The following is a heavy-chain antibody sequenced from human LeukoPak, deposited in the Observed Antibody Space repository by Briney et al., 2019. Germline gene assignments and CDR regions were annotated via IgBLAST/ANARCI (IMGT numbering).Heavy chain of an antibody. J-gene: IGHJ4*02. V-gene: IGHV1-69*04. CDR3: ARNLPAAKALSFEY. D-gene: IGHD6-13*01. CDR2: IIPILGIA. CDR1: GGTFSSYA. Sequence: SVKVSCKASGGTFSSYAISWVRQAPGQGLEWMGRIIPILGIANYAQKFQGRVTISADKSTSTAYMELSSLRSEDTAVYYCARNLPAAKALSFEYWGQGTLVTVSS.